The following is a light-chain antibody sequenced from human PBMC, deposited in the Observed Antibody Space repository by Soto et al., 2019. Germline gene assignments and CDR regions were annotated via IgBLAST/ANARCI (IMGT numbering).Light chain of an antibody. Sequence: QSALTQPASVSGSPGQSITISCTGTSSDVGAYNYVSWYQQHPDKAPKLMIYAVSNRPSGVSNRFSGSKSGNTASLTISGLQAEDEADYYCSSYTRSSAPYVFGTGTKVTVL. CDR3: SSYTRSSAPYV. J-gene: IGLJ1*01. CDR2: AVS. CDR1: SSDVGAYNY. V-gene: IGLV2-14*01.